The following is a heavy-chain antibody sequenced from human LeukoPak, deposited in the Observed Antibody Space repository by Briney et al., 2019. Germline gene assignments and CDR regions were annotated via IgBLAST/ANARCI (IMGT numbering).Heavy chain of an antibody. CDR2: IRYDGSNK. D-gene: IGHD6-13*01. CDR3: ARAAAEKIFDAFDI. J-gene: IGHJ3*02. Sequence: GGSLRLSCAASGFTFSSYGMHWVRQAPGKGLEWVAFIRYDGSNKYYADSVKGRFTISRDNSKNTLYLQMNSLRAEDTAVYYCARAAAEKIFDAFDIWGQGTMVTVSS. V-gene: IGHV3-30*02. CDR1: GFTFSSYG.